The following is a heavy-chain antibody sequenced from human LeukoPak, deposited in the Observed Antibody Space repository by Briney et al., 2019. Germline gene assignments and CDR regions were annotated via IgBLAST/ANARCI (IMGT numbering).Heavy chain of an antibody. D-gene: IGHD4-17*01. Sequence: SETLSLTCAVSGDSISTTNYYWSWIRQPPGKGLEWIGYIYYSGSTNYNPSLKSRVTISVDTSKNQFSLKLSSVTAADTAVYYCARGGAYFDYWGQGTLVTVSS. V-gene: IGHV4-61*01. J-gene: IGHJ4*02. CDR1: GDSISTTNYY. CDR2: IYYSGST. CDR3: ARGGAYFDY.